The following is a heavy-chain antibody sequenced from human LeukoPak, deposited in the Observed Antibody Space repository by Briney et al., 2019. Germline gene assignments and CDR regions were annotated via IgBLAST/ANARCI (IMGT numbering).Heavy chain of an antibody. CDR1: GGSFSGYY. CDR3: ASASTVTTSDY. J-gene: IGHJ4*02. CDR2: INHSGST. D-gene: IGHD4-17*01. Sequence: SETLSLTCAVYGGSFSGYYWSWIRQPPGKGLEWIGEINHSGSTNYNPSLKSRVTISVDTSKNQFPLKLSSVTAADTAVYYCASASTVTTSDYWGQGTLVTVSS. V-gene: IGHV4-34*01.